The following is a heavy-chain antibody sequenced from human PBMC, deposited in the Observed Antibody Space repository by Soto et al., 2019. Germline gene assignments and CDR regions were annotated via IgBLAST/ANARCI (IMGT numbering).Heavy chain of an antibody. V-gene: IGHV3-23*01. CDR1: GFTFSSYA. CDR3: AKSRSPHSTLYYFDY. J-gene: IGHJ4*02. D-gene: IGHD6-13*01. CDR2: ISGSGGST. Sequence: GGSLRLSCAASGFTFSSYAMSWVRQAPGKGLEWVSAISGSGGSTYYADSVKGRFTISRDNSKNTLYLQMNSLRAEDTAVYYCAKSRSPHSTLYYFDYWGQGTLVTVSS.